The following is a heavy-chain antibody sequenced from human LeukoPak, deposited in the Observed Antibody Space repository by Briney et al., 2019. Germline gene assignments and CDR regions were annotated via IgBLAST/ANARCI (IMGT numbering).Heavy chain of an antibody. Sequence: GRSLRLSCAASGFTFSSYAMHWVRQAPGKGLEWVAVISYDGSNKYYADSVKGRFTISRDNSKNTLYLQMNSLRAGDTAVYYCARGPYNWNLSYYFDYWGQGTLVTVSS. CDR2: ISYDGSNK. D-gene: IGHD1-7*01. J-gene: IGHJ4*02. V-gene: IGHV3-30*04. CDR3: ARGPYNWNLSYYFDY. CDR1: GFTFSSYA.